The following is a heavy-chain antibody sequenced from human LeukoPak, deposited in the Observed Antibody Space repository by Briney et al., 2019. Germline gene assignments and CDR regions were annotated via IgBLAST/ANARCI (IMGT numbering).Heavy chain of an antibody. Sequence: GGSLRLSCAASGFTFSSYSMNWVRQAPGKGLEWVSFISSGNSYIYYADSVKGRFTISRDNAKNSLYLQMNSLRAEDTAVYYCARVVGYYDTSGYPDYWGQGTLVTVSS. CDR1: GFTFSSYS. J-gene: IGHJ4*02. CDR2: ISSGNSYI. D-gene: IGHD3-22*01. CDR3: ARVVGYYDTSGYPDY. V-gene: IGHV3-21*01.